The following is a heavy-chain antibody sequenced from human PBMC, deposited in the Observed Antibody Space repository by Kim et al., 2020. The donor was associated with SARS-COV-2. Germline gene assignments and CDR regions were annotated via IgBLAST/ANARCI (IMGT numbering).Heavy chain of an antibody. CDR2: ISYDGSNK. CDR3: ARESLWYFDL. Sequence: GGSLRLSCAASGFTFSSYAMHWVRQAPGKGLEWVAVISYDGSNKYYADSVKGRFTISRDNSKNTLYLQMNSLRAEDTAVYYCARESLWYFDLWGRGTLVTVSS. J-gene: IGHJ2*01. V-gene: IGHV3-30*04. CDR1: GFTFSSYA.